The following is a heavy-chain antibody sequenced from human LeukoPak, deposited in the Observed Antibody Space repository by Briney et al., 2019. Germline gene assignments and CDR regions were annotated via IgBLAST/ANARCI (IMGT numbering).Heavy chain of an antibody. CDR1: GYTFTSYG. CDR3: ARDTNYYDSSGYGY. CDR2: ISAYNGNT. V-gene: IGHV1-18*01. D-gene: IGHD3-22*01. J-gene: IGHJ4*02. Sequence: ASVKVSCKASGYTFTSYGISWVRQAPGQGLEWMGWISAYNGNTNYAQKLQGRVTMTTDTSTSTAYMELRSLRSDDTAVYYCARDTNYYDSSGYGYWGQGTLVTVSS.